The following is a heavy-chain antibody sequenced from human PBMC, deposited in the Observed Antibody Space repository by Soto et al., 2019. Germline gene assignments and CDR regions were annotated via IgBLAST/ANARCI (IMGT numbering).Heavy chain of an antibody. J-gene: IGHJ6*02. CDR1: GYTFTSYG. D-gene: IGHD4-17*01. V-gene: IGHV1-18*01. CDR2: ISAYNGNT. CDR3: ARVGYGDYVGNGMDV. Sequence: EASVKVSCKASGYTFTSYGISWVRQAPGQGLEWMGWISAYNGNTNYAQKLQGRVTMTTDTSTSTAYMELRSLRSDDTAVYYCARVGYGDYVGNGMDVWGQGTTVTVSS.